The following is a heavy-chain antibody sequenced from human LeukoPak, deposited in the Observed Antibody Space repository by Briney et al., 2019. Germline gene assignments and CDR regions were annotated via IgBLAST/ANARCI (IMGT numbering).Heavy chain of an antibody. D-gene: IGHD2-21*02. J-gene: IGHJ1*01. CDR3: ARDRGRVTRPPAYFQH. CDR2: IFSMFGAA. CDR1: GGPLSSDV. V-gene: IGHV1-69*13. Sequence: SVKVSCKASGGPLSSDVIIWVRQAPGQGLEWMGGIFSMFGAADYAQNFQGRVTITADASTTTAYMELSSLRSEDTAVYYCARDRGRVTRPPAYFQHWGQGTLITVSS.